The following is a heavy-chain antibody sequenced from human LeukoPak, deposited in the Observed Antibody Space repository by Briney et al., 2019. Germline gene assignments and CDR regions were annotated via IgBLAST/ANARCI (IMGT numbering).Heavy chain of an antibody. CDR3: ARPRVAHWFDP. Sequence: SETLSLTCAVYGGSFSGYYWSWIRQPPGKGLEWIGEINHSGSTNYNPSLKSRVTISVDTSKNQFSLKLSSVTAADTAVYYCARPRVAHWFDPWGQGTLVTVSS. CDR2: INHSGST. D-gene: IGHD5-12*01. V-gene: IGHV4-34*01. CDR1: GGSFSGYY. J-gene: IGHJ5*02.